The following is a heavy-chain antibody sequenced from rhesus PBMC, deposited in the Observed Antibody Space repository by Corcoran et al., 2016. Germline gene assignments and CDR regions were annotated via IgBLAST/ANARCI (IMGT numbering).Heavy chain of an antibody. D-gene: IGHD4-29*01. CDR1: GGSINNNY. CDR3: ANLYGSDRA. V-gene: IGHV4-173*01. J-gene: IGHJ4*01. Sequence: QLQLQESGPGLVKPSETLSLTCAVSGGSINNNYWSWIRQPPGKGLEWIGLISGSNARTDYTPFLRSRVTISTDMSKNQSSLNLKSVTAADTAVYFCANLYGSDRAWGQGVLVTVSS. CDR2: ISGSNART.